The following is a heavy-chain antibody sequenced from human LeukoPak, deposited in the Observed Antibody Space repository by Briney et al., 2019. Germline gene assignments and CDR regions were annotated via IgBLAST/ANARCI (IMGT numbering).Heavy chain of an antibody. Sequence: PGRFLRISCTASGFTFSYYGMHWVRQAPGKGLEWVAVIWNDGRKEDYADSVKGRFTISRDNSKSTVYLQMNSLTVEDTAVYYCAREAGTAAAGRSDYWAREPWSPSAQ. J-gene: IGHJ4*02. CDR2: IWNDGRKE. V-gene: IGHV3-33*01. D-gene: IGHD6-13*01. CDR1: GFTFSYYG. CDR3: AREAGTAAAGRSDY.